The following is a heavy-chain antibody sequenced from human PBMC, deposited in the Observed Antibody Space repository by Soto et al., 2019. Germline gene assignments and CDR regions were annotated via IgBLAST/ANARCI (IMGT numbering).Heavy chain of an antibody. CDR3: AREGSSSPELFDG. CDR2: IYYTGRT. Sequence: LCLTGYVSGGSISREDYHWTLIEKPPGEGLEWIGYIYYTGRTSSTPSLESRGTISIDTSKNQFSLKLSSVSAADTAVYYCAREGSSSPELFDGWGPGTLVAVS. CDR1: GGSISREDYH. V-gene: IGHV4-30-4*01. J-gene: IGHJ4*02. D-gene: IGHD2-15*01.